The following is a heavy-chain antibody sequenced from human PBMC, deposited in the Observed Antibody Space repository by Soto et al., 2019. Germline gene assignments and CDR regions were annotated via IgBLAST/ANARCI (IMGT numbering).Heavy chain of an antibody. V-gene: IGHV4-30-4*01. Sequence: SETLSLTCTVSGGSISSGDYYWSWIRQPPGKGLEWIGYIYYSGSTYYNPSLKSRVTISVDTSKNQFSLKLSSVTAADTAVYYCAREWLRSYNWFDPWGQGTLVTVSS. CDR2: IYYSGST. CDR3: AREWLRSYNWFDP. D-gene: IGHD5-12*01. J-gene: IGHJ5*02. CDR1: GGSISSGDYY.